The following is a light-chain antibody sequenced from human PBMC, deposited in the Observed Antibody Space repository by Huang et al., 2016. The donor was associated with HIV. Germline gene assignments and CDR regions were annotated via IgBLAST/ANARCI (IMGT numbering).Light chain of an antibody. J-gene: IGKJ4*01. Sequence: EIVLPQSLATLFLSPGERATRACRASQNIGSYLAWHQQKPGQSPRLLISDTSDRATGIPDRFSGSGSGTDFTLTISSLEPEDFAVYYCQQRSDWPLTCGGGTKVEIK. CDR3: QQRSDWPLT. CDR2: DTS. CDR1: QNIGSY. V-gene: IGKV3-11*01.